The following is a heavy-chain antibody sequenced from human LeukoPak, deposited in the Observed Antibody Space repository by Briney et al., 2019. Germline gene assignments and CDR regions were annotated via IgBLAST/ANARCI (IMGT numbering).Heavy chain of an antibody. CDR1: GGSISSYY. V-gene: IGHV4-59*01. CDR2: IYYSGST. J-gene: IGHJ4*02. D-gene: IGHD3-16*01. Sequence: PSETLSLTCTVSGGSISSYYWSWIRQLPGKGLEWIGQIYYSGSTNYNPSLKSRVTISVDTSESQFSLKLTSVTIADTAVYYCARAGGTKKELDYWGQGTLVTVSS. CDR3: ARAGGTKKELDY.